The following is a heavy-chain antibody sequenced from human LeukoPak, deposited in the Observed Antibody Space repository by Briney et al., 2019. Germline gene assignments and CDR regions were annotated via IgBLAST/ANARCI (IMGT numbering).Heavy chain of an antibody. Sequence: SETLSLTCAVYGGSFSGYYWSWIRQPPGKGLEWIGEINHSGSTNYNPSLKSRVTISVDTSKNQFSLKLSSVTAADAAVYYCARLDPDYDFWSGYSHWGQGTLVTVSS. CDR2: INHSGST. CDR3: ARLDPDYDFWSGYSH. J-gene: IGHJ4*02. D-gene: IGHD3-3*01. CDR1: GGSFSGYY. V-gene: IGHV4-34*01.